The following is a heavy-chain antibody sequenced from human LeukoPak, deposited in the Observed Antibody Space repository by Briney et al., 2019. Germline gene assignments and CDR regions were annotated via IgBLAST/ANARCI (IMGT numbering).Heavy chain of an antibody. J-gene: IGHJ3*02. CDR3: ARAARYYGSSGAHAFDI. V-gene: IGHV3-13*01. Sequence: GGSLRLSCAAPGFTFSNYDMHWVRQGTGKVLARVPVIGIDGDTHYPDSVKGRFTVSRQNAKNSLYLQMNSLRAGDTAVYYCARAARYYGSSGAHAFDIWGQGTMVTVS. CDR2: IGIDGDT. D-gene: IGHD3-22*01. CDR1: GFTFSNYD.